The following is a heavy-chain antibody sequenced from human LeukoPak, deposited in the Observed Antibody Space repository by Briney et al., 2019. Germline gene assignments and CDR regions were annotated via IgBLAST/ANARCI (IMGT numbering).Heavy chain of an antibody. J-gene: IGHJ6*02. V-gene: IGHV1-69*13. CDR3: AREWIHYGMDV. D-gene: IGHD2-2*03. CDR2: IIPIFGTA. Sequence: GASVKVSCTASGGTFSSYAISWVRQDPGQGLEWMGGIIPIFGTANYAQKFQGRVTITADESTSTAYMELSSLRSEDTAVYYCAREWIHYGMDVWGQGTTVTVSS. CDR1: GGTFSSYA.